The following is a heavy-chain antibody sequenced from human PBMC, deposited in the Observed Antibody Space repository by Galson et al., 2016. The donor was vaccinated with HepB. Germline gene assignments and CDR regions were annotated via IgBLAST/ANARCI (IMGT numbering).Heavy chain of an antibody. J-gene: IGHJ4*02. CDR2: INQDGSEK. CDR1: GLTFSRFW. CDR3: ARAYQYTLDY. V-gene: IGHV3-7*04. D-gene: IGHD1-1*01. Sequence: SLRLSCAASGLTFSRFWMTWVRQAPGKELEWVANINQDGSEKHYLDSVRGRFTISRDNAKNSLYLQMNSLRAEDTAVYFCARAYQYTLDYWGQGTLVTVSS.